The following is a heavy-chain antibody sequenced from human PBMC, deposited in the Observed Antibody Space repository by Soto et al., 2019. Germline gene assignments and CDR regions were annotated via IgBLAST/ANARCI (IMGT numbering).Heavy chain of an antibody. CDR1: GFTFSSYG. Sequence: QVQLVESGGGVVQPGRSLRLSCAASGFTFSSYGMHWVRQAPGKGLEWVAVIWYDGSNKYYADSVKGRFTISRDNSKNTLYLRMNSLRAEDTAVYYCARADGDYEKDCPDYWGQGTLVTVSS. J-gene: IGHJ4*02. CDR3: ARADGDYEKDCPDY. V-gene: IGHV3-33*01. D-gene: IGHD4-17*01. CDR2: IWYDGSNK.